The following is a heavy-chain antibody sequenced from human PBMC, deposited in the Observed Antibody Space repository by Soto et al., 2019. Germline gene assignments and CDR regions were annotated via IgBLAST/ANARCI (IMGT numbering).Heavy chain of an antibody. CDR1: GFKFSNFA. Sequence: EVQLLQSGGGLVQPGGSLRLSCAASGFKFSNFAMRWIRQAPGKGLEWVSGINGGGGHTDYADSVKGRFTISRDNSKNTLYLQMSSLRAEDTAVYYCAKAHWVYSSTLFFFDHWGQGTLVTVSS. CDR3: AKAHWVYSSTLFFFDH. CDR2: INGGGGHT. D-gene: IGHD2-2*01. J-gene: IGHJ4*02. V-gene: IGHV3-23*01.